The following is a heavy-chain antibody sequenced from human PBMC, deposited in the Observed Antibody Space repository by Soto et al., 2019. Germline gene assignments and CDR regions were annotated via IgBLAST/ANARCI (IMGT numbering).Heavy chain of an antibody. D-gene: IGHD1-26*01. CDR2: ISYDGSNK. CDR1: GFTFSSYA. Sequence: GGSLRLSCAASGFTFSSYAMPWVRQAPGKGLEWVAVISYDGSNKYYADSVKGRSTLSRDNSKNTLHLQMNSLRAEDMAVYCCARLEVGAIYFAYWGQRTLVSVSS. J-gene: IGHJ4*02. CDR3: ARLEVGAIYFAY. V-gene: IGHV3-30*01.